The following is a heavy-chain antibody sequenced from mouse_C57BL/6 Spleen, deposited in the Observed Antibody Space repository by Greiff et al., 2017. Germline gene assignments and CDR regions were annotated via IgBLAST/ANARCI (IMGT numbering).Heavy chain of an antibody. CDR3: ARRLYDGYCYYAMDY. CDR2: IRNKANGYTT. CDR1: GFTFTDYY. D-gene: IGHD2-3*01. Sequence: EVQVVESGGGLVQPGGSLSLSCAASGFTFTDYYMSWVRQPPGKALEWLGFIRNKANGYTTEYSASVKGRFTISRYTSQSILYLQMNALRAEDSAAYYCARRLYDGYCYYAMDYWGQGTSVTVSS. J-gene: IGHJ4*01. V-gene: IGHV7-3*01.